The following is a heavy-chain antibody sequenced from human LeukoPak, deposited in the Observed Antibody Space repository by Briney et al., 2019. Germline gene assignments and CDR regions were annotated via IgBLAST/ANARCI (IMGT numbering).Heavy chain of an antibody. CDR1: GGSISSYY. Sequence: SETLSLTCTVSGGSISSYYWSWIRQPPGKGLEWIGNIYDSGSTNYNPSLKSRVTISVDTSKNQCSLKLSSVTAADTAVYYCARQSISGSSLSYYDYWGQGTLVNVSS. D-gene: IGHD3-22*01. V-gene: IGHV4-59*01. J-gene: IGHJ4*02. CDR3: ARQSISGSSLSYYDY. CDR2: IYDSGST.